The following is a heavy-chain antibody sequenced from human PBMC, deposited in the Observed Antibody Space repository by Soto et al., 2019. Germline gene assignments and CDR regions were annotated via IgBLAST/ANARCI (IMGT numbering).Heavy chain of an antibody. CDR3: ARGDRQGSSPPKYYYYYYMDV. CDR1: GFTFDDYG. J-gene: IGHJ6*03. CDR2: INWHGGST. Sequence: EVQLVESGGGVVGPGGSLRLSCAASGFTFDDYGMSWVRQAPGKGLEWVSGINWHGGSTGYADSVKGRFTISRDNAKNTLYLQTNSLRAEDTALYHCARGDRQGSSPPKYYYYYYMDVWGKGTTVTVSS. D-gene: IGHD6-6*01. V-gene: IGHV3-20*01.